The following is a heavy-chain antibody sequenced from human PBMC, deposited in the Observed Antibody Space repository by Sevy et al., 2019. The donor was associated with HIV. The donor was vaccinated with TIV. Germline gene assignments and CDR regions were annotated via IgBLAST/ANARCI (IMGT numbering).Heavy chain of an antibody. V-gene: IGHV4-34*01. J-gene: IGHJ4*02. D-gene: IGHD2-2*01. Sequence: SETLSLTCAVYGGSFSGYYWSWIRQPPGKGLEWIGEINHSGSTNYNPSLKSRVTISVDTSKNQFSLKLSSVTAADTAVYYCARGHLLSCSSTSCPRYYFDYWGQGTLVTVSS. CDR2: INHSGST. CDR3: ARGHLLSCSSTSCPRYYFDY. CDR1: GGSFSGYY.